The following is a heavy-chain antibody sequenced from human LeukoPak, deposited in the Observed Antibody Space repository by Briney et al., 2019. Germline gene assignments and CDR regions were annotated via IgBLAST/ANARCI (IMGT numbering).Heavy chain of an antibody. CDR1: GGSISSYY. CDR3: ARHLLVNLYYYYGMDV. V-gene: IGHV4-4*07. CDR2: IYTSGST. D-gene: IGHD2-8*01. Sequence: SETLPLTCTVSGGSISSYYWSWIRQPAGKGLEWIGRIYTSGSTNYNPSLKSRVTMSVDTSKNQFSLKLSSVTAADTAVYYCARHLLVNLYYYYGMDVWGQGTTVTVSS. J-gene: IGHJ6*02.